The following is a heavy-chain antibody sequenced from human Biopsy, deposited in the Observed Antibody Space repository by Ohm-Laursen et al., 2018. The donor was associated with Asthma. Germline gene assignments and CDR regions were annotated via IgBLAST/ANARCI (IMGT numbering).Heavy chain of an antibody. V-gene: IGHV4-31*03. CDR1: GGSITDPNMY. CDR2: IYYSGST. D-gene: IGHD4-17*01. Sequence: TLSLTCSVSGGSITDPNMYWGWIRQHPVKGLEWIGHIYYSGSTYYNPSLMSRVSISLDTSKNQFSLSLTSVTAADTAVYYCARTTYGHDGFDPWGQGTLVTVSS. CDR3: ARTTYGHDGFDP. J-gene: IGHJ5*02.